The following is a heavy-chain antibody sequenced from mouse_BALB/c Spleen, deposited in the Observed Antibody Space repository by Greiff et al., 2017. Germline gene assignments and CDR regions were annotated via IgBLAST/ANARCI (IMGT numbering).Heavy chain of an antibody. J-gene: IGHJ1*01. CDR2: INSNGGST. CDR3: ARFVRRGGTDWYFDG. Sequence: EVQRVESGGGLVQPGGSLKLSCAASGFTFSSYGMSWVRQTPDKRLELVATINSNGGSTYYPDSVKGRFTISRDNAKNTLYLQMSSLKSEDTAMYYCARFVRRGGTDWYFDGGGAGRTVTVSS. CDR1: GFTFSSYG. D-gene: IGHD2-14*01. V-gene: IGHV5-6-3*01.